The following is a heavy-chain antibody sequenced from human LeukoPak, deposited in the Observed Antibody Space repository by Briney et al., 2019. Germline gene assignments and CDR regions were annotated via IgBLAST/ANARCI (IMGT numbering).Heavy chain of an antibody. CDR3: ARGGVGYAFDY. CDR1: GFTFSSYW. D-gene: IGHD1-26*01. CDR2: INSDGSST. V-gene: IGHV3-74*01. Sequence: GGSLRLSCAASGFTFSSYWMHWVRQAPGKGLVWVSRINSDGSSTSYADSVKGRFTISRDNAKNTLYLQMNSLRDEDTAVYYCARGGVGYAFDYWGQGALVTVSS. J-gene: IGHJ4*02.